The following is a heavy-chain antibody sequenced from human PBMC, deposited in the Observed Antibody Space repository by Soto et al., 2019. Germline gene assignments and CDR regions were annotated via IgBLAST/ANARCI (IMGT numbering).Heavy chain of an antibody. CDR1: GFTFSSYA. Sequence: GGSLRLSCAASGFTFSSYAMSWVRQAPGKGLEWVSAISGSGGSTYYADSVKGRFTISRDNSKNTLYLQMNSLRAEDTAVYYCAAAGSGWFAREYYFDYWGQGTLVTVSS. J-gene: IGHJ4*02. CDR3: AAAGSGWFAREYYFDY. D-gene: IGHD6-19*01. CDR2: ISGSGGST. V-gene: IGHV3-23*01.